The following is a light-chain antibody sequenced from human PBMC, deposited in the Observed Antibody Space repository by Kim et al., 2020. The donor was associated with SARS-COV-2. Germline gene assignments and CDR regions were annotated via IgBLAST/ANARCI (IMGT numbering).Light chain of an antibody. CDR3: MQATHWPHT. Sequence: QPASISCRSSQSLVHSAGDTFLSWFQQRPGQSPRRLIYKVSNRDSGVPDRFSGSGSGTDFTLEISRVETEDVGVYYCMQATHWPHTFGQGTKLEI. CDR2: KVS. V-gene: IGKV2-30*02. CDR1: QSLVHSAGDTF. J-gene: IGKJ2*01.